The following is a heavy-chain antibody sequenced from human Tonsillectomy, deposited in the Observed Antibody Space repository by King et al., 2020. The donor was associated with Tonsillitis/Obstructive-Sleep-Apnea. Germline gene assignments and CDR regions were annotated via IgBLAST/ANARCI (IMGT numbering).Heavy chain of an antibody. CDR1: GGSFSGYY. Sequence: VQLQQWGAGLLKPSETLSLTCAVYGGSFSGYYWSWIRQPPGKGLEWIGEINHSGSTNHNPSLKSRVTISVDTSKNQFSLKLSSVTAADTAVYYCARGQWLVLDYWGQGTLVTVSS. CDR3: ARGQWLVLDY. V-gene: IGHV4-34*01. CDR2: INHSGST. D-gene: IGHD6-19*01. J-gene: IGHJ4*02.